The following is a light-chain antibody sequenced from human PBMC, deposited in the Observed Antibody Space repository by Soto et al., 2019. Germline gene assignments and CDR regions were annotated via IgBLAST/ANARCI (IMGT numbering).Light chain of an antibody. CDR2: GAS. CDR3: QQYNNWPRT. CDR1: QSVSSN. V-gene: IGKV3-15*01. J-gene: IGKJ1*01. Sequence: EIVMTQSPATLSVXXXEXATLSCRASQSVSSNLAWYQQKPGQAPRLLIYGASTRATGIPARFSGSGSGTEFTLTISSLQSEDFAVYYCQQYNNWPRTFGQGTKVEIK.